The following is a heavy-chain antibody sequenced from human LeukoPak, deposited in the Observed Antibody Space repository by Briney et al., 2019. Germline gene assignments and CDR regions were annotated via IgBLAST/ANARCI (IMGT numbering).Heavy chain of an antibody. CDR2: IIPIFGTA. CDR3: ARASGITYYMDV. Sequence: SVKVPCKASGGTFSSYAISWVRQAPGQGLEWMGGIIPIFGTANYAQKFQGRVTITTDESTSTAYMELCSLRSEDTAVYYCARASGITYYMDVWGKGTTVTVSS. CDR1: GGTFSSYA. V-gene: IGHV1-69*05. D-gene: IGHD3-10*01. J-gene: IGHJ6*03.